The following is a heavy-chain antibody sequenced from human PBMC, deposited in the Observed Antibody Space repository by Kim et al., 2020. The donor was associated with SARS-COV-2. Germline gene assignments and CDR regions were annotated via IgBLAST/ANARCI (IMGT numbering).Heavy chain of an antibody. D-gene: IGHD3-16*01. V-gene: IGHV3-73*01. CDR2: AT. J-gene: IGHJ4*02. Sequence: ATAYAASVNGRFTITGEDSKNTAYLQMNSLKTDDTAVYYCTRLGVPPDYWGQGTLVTVSS. CDR3: TRLGVPPDY.